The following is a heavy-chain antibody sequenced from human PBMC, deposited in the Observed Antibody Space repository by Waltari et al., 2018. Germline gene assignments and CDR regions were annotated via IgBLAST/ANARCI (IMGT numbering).Heavy chain of an antibody. Sequence: QVQLQESGPGLVKPSETLSLTCTVSGGSISSYYWSWIRQPAGKGLEWIGRIYTSGSTNYHPSLKRRVTMSVDTSKNQFSLKLSSVTAADTAVYYCARGFSGSLRPIDAFDIWGQGTMVTVSS. CDR1: GGSISSYY. J-gene: IGHJ3*02. CDR2: IYTSGST. CDR3: ARGFSGSLRPIDAFDI. D-gene: IGHD3-22*01. V-gene: IGHV4-4*07.